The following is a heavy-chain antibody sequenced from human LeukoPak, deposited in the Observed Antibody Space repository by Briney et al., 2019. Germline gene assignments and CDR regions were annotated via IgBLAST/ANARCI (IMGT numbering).Heavy chain of an antibody. CDR2: ISSSSSYI. CDR3: ARESKSSRNFDY. J-gene: IGHJ4*02. CDR1: GFTFSSYS. V-gene: IGHV3-21*01. Sequence: GGSLRLSCAASGFTFSSYSTNWVRQAPGKGLEWVSSISSSSSYIYYADSVKGRFTISRDNARNSLYLQMNSLRAEDTAVYYCARESKSSRNFDYWGQGTLVTVSS.